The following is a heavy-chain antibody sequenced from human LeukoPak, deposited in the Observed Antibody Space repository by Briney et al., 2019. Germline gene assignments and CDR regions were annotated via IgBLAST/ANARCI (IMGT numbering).Heavy chain of an antibody. J-gene: IGHJ3*02. CDR2: INPNSGGT. CDR1: GYTFTGYY. CDR3: ARGRSGWTEDAFDI. D-gene: IGHD6-19*01. Sequence: GASVKVSCKASGYTFTGYYMHWVRQAPGQGLEWMGWINPNSGGTNYAQKFQGRVTTTSDTSISTTYMELSRLRSDDTAVYYCARGRSGWTEDAFDIWGQGTMVTVSS. V-gene: IGHV1-2*02.